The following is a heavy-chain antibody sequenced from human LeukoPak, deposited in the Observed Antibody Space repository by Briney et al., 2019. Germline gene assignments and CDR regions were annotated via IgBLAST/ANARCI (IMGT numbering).Heavy chain of an antibody. CDR1: GFTFSDYY. Sequence: GGSLRLSCAASGFTFSDYYMSWIRQAPGKGLEWVSYISSSGSTIYYADSVKGRFTISRDNAKNSLYLQMNSLRAEDTAVYYCARDFMCSSTSCYNPRLPHFDYWGQGTLVTVSS. CDR3: ARDFMCSSTSCYNPRLPHFDY. V-gene: IGHV3-11*01. J-gene: IGHJ4*02. D-gene: IGHD2-2*02. CDR2: ISSSGSTI.